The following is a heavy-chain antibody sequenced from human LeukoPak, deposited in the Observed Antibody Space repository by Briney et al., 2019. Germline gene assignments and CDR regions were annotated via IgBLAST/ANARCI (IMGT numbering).Heavy chain of an antibody. CDR1: GYTFTSYG. CDR3: ARVHRKIVVVPAAMLHYYYYMDV. Sequence: ASVKVSCKASGYTFTSYGISWVRQAPGQGLEWMGWISAYNGNTNYARKLQGRVTMTTDTSTSTAYMELRSLRSDDTAVYYCARVHRKIVVVPAAMLHYYYYMDVWGKGTTLTVSS. CDR2: ISAYNGNT. J-gene: IGHJ6*03. V-gene: IGHV1-18*01. D-gene: IGHD2-2*01.